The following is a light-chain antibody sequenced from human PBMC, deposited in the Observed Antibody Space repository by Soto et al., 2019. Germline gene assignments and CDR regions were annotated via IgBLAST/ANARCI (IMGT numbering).Light chain of an antibody. V-gene: IGKV3-11*01. Sequence: EIVLTQSPDTLSLSPGERATLCCRAIQSVSSSYLAWYQQKPGQAPRLLISDASNRATGIPARFSGSGSGTDFTLTISSLEPEDFAVYYCHQRQYWPPITFGQGTRLEI. CDR1: QSVSSSY. CDR2: DAS. CDR3: HQRQYWPPIT. J-gene: IGKJ5*01.